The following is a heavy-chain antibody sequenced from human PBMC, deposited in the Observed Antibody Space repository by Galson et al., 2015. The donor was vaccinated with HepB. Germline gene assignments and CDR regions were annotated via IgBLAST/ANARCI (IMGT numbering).Heavy chain of an antibody. J-gene: IGHJ4*02. CDR1: GFTFSDDY. D-gene: IGHD6-25*01. CDR2: ISDSGSYT. CDR3: ARARGSGPGAHFDY. V-gene: IGHV3-11*05. Sequence: SLRLSCAASGFTFSDDYMSWIRRAPGKGLEWVSYISDSGSYTNLADSVKGRFTISRDNAKKSLYLQMNSLRAEGTAVYFCARARGSGPGAHFDYWGQGTVVTVSS.